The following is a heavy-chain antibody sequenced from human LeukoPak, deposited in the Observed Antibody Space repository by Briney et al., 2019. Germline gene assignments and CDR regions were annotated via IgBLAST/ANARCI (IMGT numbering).Heavy chain of an antibody. Sequence: GGSLRLSCAASGFTFNHYWMTWVRQAPERGLEWVANIKQDGSEKYYVDSVKGRFTISRDNAKNSLFLQMNSLRAEDTAVYYCARLPAYCSSTSCYYDYWGQGTLVTVSS. CDR3: ARLPAYCSSTSCYYDY. CDR1: GFTFNHYW. D-gene: IGHD2-2*01. V-gene: IGHV3-7*01. J-gene: IGHJ4*02. CDR2: IKQDGSEK.